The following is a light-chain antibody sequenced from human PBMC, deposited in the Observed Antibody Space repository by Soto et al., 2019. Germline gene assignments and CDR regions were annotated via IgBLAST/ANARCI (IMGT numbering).Light chain of an antibody. V-gene: IGKV1-5*03. CDR3: QXXNXYST. CDR2: KAS. CDR1: QSISSW. Sequence: DIQMTQSPSTLSASVGDRVTITCRASQSISSWLAWYQQKPGKAPKLLIYKASSLESGVPSRFSGSGSGTEFTLXXXXXXPDDFATYYCQXXNXYSTFGQG. J-gene: IGKJ2*01.